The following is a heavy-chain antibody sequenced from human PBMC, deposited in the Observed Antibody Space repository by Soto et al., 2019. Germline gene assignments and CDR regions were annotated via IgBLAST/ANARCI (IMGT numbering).Heavy chain of an antibody. V-gene: IGHV3-30-3*01. Sequence: QVQLVESGGGVVQPGRSLRLSCAASGFTFSSYAMHWVRQAPGKGLEWGAVISYDGSNKYYADSVKGRFTISRDNSKNTLYLQMNSLRAEDTAVYYCARDRRIQLSGLDYWGQGTLVTVSS. D-gene: IGHD5-18*01. CDR1: GFTFSSYA. CDR2: ISYDGSNK. CDR3: ARDRRIQLSGLDY. J-gene: IGHJ4*02.